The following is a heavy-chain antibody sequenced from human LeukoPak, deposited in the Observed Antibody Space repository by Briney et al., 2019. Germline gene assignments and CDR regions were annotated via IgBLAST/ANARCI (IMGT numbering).Heavy chain of an antibody. CDR2: IIPIFGTA. D-gene: IGHD6-13*01. CDR1: GGTFSGYA. J-gene: IGHJ4*02. CDR3: ARVVAAAGKEVDY. Sequence: VASVKVSCKASGGTFSGYAISWVRQAPGQGLEWMGGIIPIFGTANYAQKFQGRVTITADESTSTAYMELSSLRSEDTAVYYCARVVAAAGKEVDYWGQGTLVTVSS. V-gene: IGHV1-69*13.